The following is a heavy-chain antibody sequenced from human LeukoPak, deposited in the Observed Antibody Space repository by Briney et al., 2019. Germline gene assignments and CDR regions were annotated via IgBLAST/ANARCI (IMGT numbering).Heavy chain of an antibody. CDR1: GYTFTGYY. V-gene: IGHV1-69*05. J-gene: IGHJ4*02. CDR3: ARGDDSSGYYL. Sequence: ASVKVSCKASGYTFTGYYMHWVRQAPGQGLEWMGGIIPIFGTANYAQKFQGRVTITTDESTSTAYMELSSLRSEDTAVYYCARGDDSSGYYLWGQGTLVTVSS. CDR2: IIPIFGTA. D-gene: IGHD3-22*01.